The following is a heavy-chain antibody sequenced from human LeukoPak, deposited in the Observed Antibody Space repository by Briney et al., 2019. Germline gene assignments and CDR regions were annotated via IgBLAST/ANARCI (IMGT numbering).Heavy chain of an antibody. Sequence: GGSLRLSCAASGFTFSSYGMHWVRQAPGKGLEWVAVISFDGSNKYYADSVKGRFTISRDNSKNTLYLQMNSLTAKDTAVYYCAKDMDPYGSESYSPYFAFDYWGQGTLVTVSS. CDR1: GFTFSSYG. CDR2: ISFDGSNK. V-gene: IGHV3-30*18. D-gene: IGHD3-10*01. J-gene: IGHJ4*02. CDR3: AKDMDPYGSESYSPYFAFDY.